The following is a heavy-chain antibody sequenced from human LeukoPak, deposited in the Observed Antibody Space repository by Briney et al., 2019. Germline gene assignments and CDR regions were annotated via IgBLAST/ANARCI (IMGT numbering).Heavy chain of an antibody. D-gene: IGHD3/OR15-3a*01. Sequence: PSETLSLTCTVSGGSISSYYWGWIRQPPGKGREWIGSIYHSGSTYYNPSLKSRVTISVDTSKNQFSLKLSSVTAADTAVYYSARVAPRGPFDYWGQGTLVTVSS. CDR2: IYHSGST. J-gene: IGHJ4*02. CDR3: ARVAPRGPFDY. CDR1: GGSISSYY. V-gene: IGHV4-38-2*02.